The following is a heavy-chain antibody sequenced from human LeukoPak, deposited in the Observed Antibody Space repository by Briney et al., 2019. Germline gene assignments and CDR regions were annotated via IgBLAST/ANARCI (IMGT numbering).Heavy chain of an antibody. D-gene: IGHD5-24*01. V-gene: IGHV3-30*02. CDR2: IRYDGSNK. CDR3: AKLLRDGYATDAFDI. CDR1: GFTFSSYG. Sequence: GFLRLSCAASGFTFSSYGMHWVRQAPGKGLEWVAFIRYDGSNKYYADSVKGRFTISRDNSKNTLYLQMNSLRAEDTAVYYCAKLLRDGYATDAFDIWGQGTMVTVSS. J-gene: IGHJ3*02.